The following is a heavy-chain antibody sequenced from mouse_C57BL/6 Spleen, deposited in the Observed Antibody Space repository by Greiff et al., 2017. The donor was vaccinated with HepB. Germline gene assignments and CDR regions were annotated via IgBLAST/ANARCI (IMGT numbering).Heavy chain of an antibody. J-gene: IGHJ1*03. V-gene: IGHV1-55*01. CDR2: IYPGSGST. Sequence: VQLQQPGAELVKPGASVKMSCKASGYTFTSYWITWVKQRPGQGLEWIGDIYPGSGSTNYNEKFKSKATLTVDTSSSTAYMQLSSLTSEDSAVYYCARVYDYAWYFDVWGTGTTVTVSS. D-gene: IGHD2-4*01. CDR3: ARVYDYAWYFDV. CDR1: GYTFTSYW.